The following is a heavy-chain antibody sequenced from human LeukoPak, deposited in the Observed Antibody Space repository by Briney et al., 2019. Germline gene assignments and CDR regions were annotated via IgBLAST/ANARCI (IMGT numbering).Heavy chain of an antibody. CDR3: RSCSGWYSPLCDY. V-gene: IGHV3-49*04. J-gene: IGHJ4*02. Sequence: GGSLRLSCRASGFTFGDYAMSWVRQAPGKGLEGGGFIRSKAYGGTTEYAASVKGRFTISRDDSKSIAYLQMNSLKTEATAVYYYRSCSGWYSPLCDYWGQGTLVTVSS. CDR2: IRSKAYGGTT. CDR1: GFTFGDYA. D-gene: IGHD6-19*01.